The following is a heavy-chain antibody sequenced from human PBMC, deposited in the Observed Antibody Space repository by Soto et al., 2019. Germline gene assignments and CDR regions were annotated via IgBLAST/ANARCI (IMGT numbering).Heavy chain of an antibody. CDR2: IIPIFGTP. CDR3: AYSANHRYFFDS. J-gene: IGHJ5*01. D-gene: IGHD5-18*01. V-gene: IGHV1-69*12. CDR1: GGSFRSYA. Sequence: QVQLVQSGAEVKKPGSSVKVSCKASGGSFRSYAVNWVRQAPGQGLECLGGIIPIFGTPNYAQKFHGRVSITDDESTSTVYIDLISLTSEDTAVYYCAYSANHRYFFDSWGQGTLVTVSS.